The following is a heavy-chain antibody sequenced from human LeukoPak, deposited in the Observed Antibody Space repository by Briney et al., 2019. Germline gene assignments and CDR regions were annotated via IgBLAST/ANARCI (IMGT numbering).Heavy chain of an antibody. CDR3: AREHCSGGDCTSFDY. D-gene: IGHD2-21*02. Sequence: PSETLSLTCAVYGGTFSGYYWSWIRQSPGKGLEWIGEINPGGTTNYNPSLESRVIMSVDTSKNQFSLKMDSVNAADTAVYYCAREHCSGGDCTSFDYWGQGTQVTVSS. CDR1: GGTFSGYY. V-gene: IGHV4-34*01. CDR2: INPGGTT. J-gene: IGHJ4*01.